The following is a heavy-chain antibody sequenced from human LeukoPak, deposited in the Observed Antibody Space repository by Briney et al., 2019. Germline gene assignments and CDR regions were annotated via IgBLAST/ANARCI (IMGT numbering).Heavy chain of an antibody. J-gene: IGHJ4*02. Sequence: ASVKVSCKASRYTFTSFYMHWVRQAPGQGLEWMGVLNPSGGSASYAQKLQGRVTMTRDTSTTTDYMELSSLRSEDTAIYYCARASSSGRRFDYWGQGTLVTVSS. CDR2: LNPSGGSA. V-gene: IGHV1-46*01. D-gene: IGHD2-2*01. CDR3: ARASSSGRRFDY. CDR1: RYTFTSFY.